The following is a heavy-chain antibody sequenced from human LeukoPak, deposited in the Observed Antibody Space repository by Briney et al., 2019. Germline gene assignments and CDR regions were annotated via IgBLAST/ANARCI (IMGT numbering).Heavy chain of an antibody. Sequence: SETLSLTCTVSGGSITSYYWSWIRQPPGKGLEWIGYIYYSGSTNYNPSLKSRVTISVDTSKNQFSLKLSSVTAADTAVYYCALSGYEIDYWGQGTLVTVSS. V-gene: IGHV4-59*12. J-gene: IGHJ4*02. CDR2: IYYSGST. CDR3: ALSGYEIDY. D-gene: IGHD5-12*01. CDR1: GGSITSYY.